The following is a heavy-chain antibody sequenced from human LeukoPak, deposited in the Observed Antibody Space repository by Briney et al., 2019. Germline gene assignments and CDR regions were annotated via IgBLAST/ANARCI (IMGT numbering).Heavy chain of an antibody. V-gene: IGHV3-30-3*01. CDR2: ISYDGSNK. Sequence: AMHWVRQAPGKGLEWVAVISYDGSNKYYADSVKGRFTISRDNSENTLYLQMNSLRADDTALYYCARDGEHGYNDIDFWGQGTLVTVSS. D-gene: IGHD5-24*01. J-gene: IGHJ4*02. CDR3: ARDGEHGYNDIDF. CDR1: A.